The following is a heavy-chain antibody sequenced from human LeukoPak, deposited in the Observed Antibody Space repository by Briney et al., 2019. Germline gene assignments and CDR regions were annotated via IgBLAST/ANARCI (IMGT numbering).Heavy chain of an antibody. CDR3: ARQYVGAAYYYYYYMDV. CDR2: IYYSGST. Sequence: SETLSLTCTVSGGSISSSSYYWGWIRQPPGKGLEWLGSIYYSGSTYYNPSLKSRVTISVDTSKNQFSLKLSSVTAADTAVYYCARQYVGAAYYYYYYMDVWGKGTTVTVSS. V-gene: IGHV4-39*01. D-gene: IGHD1-26*01. CDR1: GGSISSSSYY. J-gene: IGHJ6*03.